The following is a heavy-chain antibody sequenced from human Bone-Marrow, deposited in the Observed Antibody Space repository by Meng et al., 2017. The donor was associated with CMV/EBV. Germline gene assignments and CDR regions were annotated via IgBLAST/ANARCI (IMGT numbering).Heavy chain of an antibody. V-gene: IGHV3-23*01. J-gene: IGHJ4*02. CDR2: ISGSGGST. CDR1: GFTFSSYA. Sequence: GESLKISCAASGFTFSSYAMSWVRQAPGKGLEWVSAISGSGGSTYYADSVKGRFTISRDNSKNSLYLQMNSLRAENTAVYYCARPSYSSSWYQFDYWGQGTLVTVSS. CDR3: ARPSYSSSWYQFDY. D-gene: IGHD6-13*01.